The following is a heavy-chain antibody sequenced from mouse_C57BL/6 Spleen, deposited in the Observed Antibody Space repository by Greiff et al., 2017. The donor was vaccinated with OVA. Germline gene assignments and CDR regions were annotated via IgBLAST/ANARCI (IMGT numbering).Heavy chain of an antibody. CDR1: GYSITSGYY. CDR3: ARKGTKDAMDY. CDR2: ISYDGSN. V-gene: IGHV3-6*01. J-gene: IGHJ4*01. Sequence: EVQLVESGPGLVKPSQSLSLTCSVTGYSITSGYYWNWIRQFPGNKLEWMGYISYDGSNNYNPSLKNRISITRDTSKNQFFLKLNSVTTEDTATYYCARKGTKDAMDYWGQGTSVTVSS.